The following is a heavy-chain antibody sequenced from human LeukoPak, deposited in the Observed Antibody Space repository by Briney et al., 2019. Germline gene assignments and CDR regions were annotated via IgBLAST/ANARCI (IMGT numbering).Heavy chain of an antibody. V-gene: IGHV3-30*04. J-gene: IGHJ4*02. D-gene: IGHD4-17*01. CDR1: GFTFSSYA. Sequence: GRSLGLSCAASGFTFSSYAMHWVRQAPGKGLEWVAVISYDGSYKYYADSVKGRFTISRDNSKNTLYLQMNSLRAEDTAVYYCAKDQSDYVSYFDSWGQGTLVTVSS. CDR3: AKDQSDYVSYFDS. CDR2: ISYDGSYK.